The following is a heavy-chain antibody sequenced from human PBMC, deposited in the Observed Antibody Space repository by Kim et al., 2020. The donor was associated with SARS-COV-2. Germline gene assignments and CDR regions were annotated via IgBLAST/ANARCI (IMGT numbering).Heavy chain of an antibody. J-gene: IGHJ4*02. V-gene: IGHV4-34*01. CDR2: INHSGRT. CDR3: ARGPLPSGHSGY. CDR1: GGSFSGYY. Sequence: SETLSLTCAVYGGSFSGYYWSWIRQPPGKGLEWIGEINHSGRTNHNPSLKSRVTISVDTSKNQFSLKVNFVTAADTAVYYCARGPLPSGHSGYWGQGILV. D-gene: IGHD3-22*01.